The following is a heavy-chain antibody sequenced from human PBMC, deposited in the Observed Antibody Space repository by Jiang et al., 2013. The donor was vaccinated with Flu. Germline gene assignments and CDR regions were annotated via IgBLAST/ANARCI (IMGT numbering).Heavy chain of an antibody. CDR2: INARGDTT. D-gene: IGHD2-15*01. Sequence: VQLLESGGGLVQPGGSLRLSCAASGFTFSSYVISWVRQAPGKGLEWVSTINARGDTTYYEDSMKGRFTISRDNSQSTLYLHLNSLRAEDTAVYYCAKGPGSGWWDSWGQGTLVTVSS. CDR3: AKGPGSGWWDS. V-gene: IGHV3-23*01. CDR1: GFTFSSYV. J-gene: IGHJ5*01.